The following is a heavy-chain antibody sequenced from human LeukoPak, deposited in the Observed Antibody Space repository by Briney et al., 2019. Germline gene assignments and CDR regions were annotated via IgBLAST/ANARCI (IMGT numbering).Heavy chain of an antibody. CDR3: ARSRRRELLRTYFDY. D-gene: IGHD1-26*01. V-gene: IGHV3-30*04. CDR2: ISYDGSNK. Sequence: GGSLRLSCTASGFTFSTYAMHWVRQAPGQGLEWVAVISYDGSNKYYADSVKGRFTISRDNSKNTLYLQMNSLRAEDTAVYYCARSRRRELLRTYFDYWGQGTLVTVSS. CDR1: GFTFSTYA. J-gene: IGHJ4*02.